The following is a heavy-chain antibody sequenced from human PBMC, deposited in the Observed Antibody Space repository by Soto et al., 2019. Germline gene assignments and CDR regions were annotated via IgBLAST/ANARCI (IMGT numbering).Heavy chain of an antibody. D-gene: IGHD6-13*01. J-gene: IGHJ4*02. CDR1: GLTFSSYA. Sequence: EVPLLESGGGLVQPGGSLRLSCAASGLTFSSYAMNWVRQAPGKGLEWVSVISGSDGSTYYADSVKGRFTISRDNSKNTLNLQMNSLRAEDTAVYYCARRSSSWYFDYWGQGTLVTVSS. CDR3: ARRSSSWYFDY. CDR2: ISGSDGST. V-gene: IGHV3-23*01.